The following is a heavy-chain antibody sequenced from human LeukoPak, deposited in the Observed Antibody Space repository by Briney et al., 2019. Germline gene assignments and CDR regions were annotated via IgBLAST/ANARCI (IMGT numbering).Heavy chain of an antibody. CDR3: ATYRGYLTPADAFDI. CDR2: IYYSGST. Sequence: SETLSLTCTVSGGSISSYYWSWIRQPPGKGLEWIGYIYYSGSTNYNPSLKSRVTISVDTSKNQFSLKLSSVTAADTAVYYCATYRGYLTPADAFDIWGQGTKVTVSS. CDR1: GGSISSYY. V-gene: IGHV4-59*01. D-gene: IGHD3-9*01. J-gene: IGHJ3*02.